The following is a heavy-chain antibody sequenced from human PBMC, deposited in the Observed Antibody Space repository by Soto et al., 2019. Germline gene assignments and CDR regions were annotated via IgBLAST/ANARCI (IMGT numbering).Heavy chain of an antibody. CDR1: GGSISSSTYY. Sequence: QLQVQESGPGLVKPSETLSLTCTVSGGSISSSTYYWGWIRQPPGTGLEWIGTVSYSGSTDYNPSLPSRVTSSVDTSKNQFSLNLSSVTAADTGVYYCAITIGGKYFGMDVWGHGTSVTVSS. D-gene: IGHD3-16*01. V-gene: IGHV4-39*01. J-gene: IGHJ6*01. CDR2: VSYSGST. CDR3: AITIGGKYFGMDV.